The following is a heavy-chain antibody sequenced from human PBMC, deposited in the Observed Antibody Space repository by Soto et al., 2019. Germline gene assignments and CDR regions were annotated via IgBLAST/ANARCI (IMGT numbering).Heavy chain of an antibody. CDR1: GDSINSSHW. V-gene: IGHV4-4*02. J-gene: IGHJ4*02. D-gene: IGHD3-10*01. CDR3: ARRRSGTHYNVYFDS. Sequence: SETLSLTCAVSGDSINSSHWWSWVRQPPGKGLEWIGQISHSGSTNYNPSLTSRVTISVDKSKNHFSLKLTSVTAADTAVYYCARRRSGTHYNVYFDSWGQGALVTVSS. CDR2: ISHSGST.